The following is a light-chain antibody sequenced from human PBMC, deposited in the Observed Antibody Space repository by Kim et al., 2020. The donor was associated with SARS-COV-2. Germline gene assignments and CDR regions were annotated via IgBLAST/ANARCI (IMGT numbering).Light chain of an antibody. Sequence: GQPLPVARTGTNSDIGRHNYASWYQNHPGRAPRLLIYDVSGRPSGVPDRFSGSKSGNTGSLTVSGLQAEDEADYYCSSYTGSNTLIFGGGTQLTVL. CDR3: SSYTGSNTLI. J-gene: IGLJ2*01. V-gene: IGLV2-8*01. CDR2: DVS. CDR1: NSDIGRHNY.